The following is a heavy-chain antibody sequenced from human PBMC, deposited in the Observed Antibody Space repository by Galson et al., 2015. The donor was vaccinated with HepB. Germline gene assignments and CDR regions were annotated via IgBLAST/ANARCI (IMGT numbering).Heavy chain of an antibody. Sequence: SLRLSCAASGFSFRRHAMSWFRQAPGKGLEWVSAISGSGGDTYYADSVKGRFTISRDNAKNSLYLQMNSLRAEDTAVYYCAILEASYYYDSSGYYRGMDVWGQGTTVTVSS. D-gene: IGHD3-22*01. CDR3: AILEASYYYDSSGYYRGMDV. CDR2: ISGSGGDT. J-gene: IGHJ6*02. CDR1: GFSFRRHA. V-gene: IGHV3-23*01.